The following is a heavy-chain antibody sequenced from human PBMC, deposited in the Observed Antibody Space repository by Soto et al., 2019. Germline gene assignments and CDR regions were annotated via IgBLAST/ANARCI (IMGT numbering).Heavy chain of an antibody. CDR2: IKHDGSEQ. J-gene: IGHJ3*02. D-gene: IGHD6-19*01. CDR3: ARAMGTDGWSNHPFDI. V-gene: IGHV3-7*04. Sequence: PGGSLRLSCAASGFTFSRYWMDWVRQAPRKGREWVATIKHDGSEQYYVDSVKGRFIVSRDNAKNSLFLQMNGLRVEDTAVYFCARAMGTDGWSNHPFDIWGQGTMVTVSS. CDR1: GFTFSRYW.